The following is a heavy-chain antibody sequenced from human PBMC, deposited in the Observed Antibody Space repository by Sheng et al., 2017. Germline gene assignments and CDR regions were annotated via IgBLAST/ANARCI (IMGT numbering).Heavy chain of an antibody. Sequence: QVQLVESGGGVVQPGRSLRLSCAASGFTFSSYAMHWVRQAPGKGLEWVAVISYDGSNKYYADSVKGRFTISRDNSKNTLYLQMNSLRAEDTAVYYCARGPPSSSSKRDYYYMDVWGKGTTVTVSS. CDR1: GFTFSSYA. CDR2: ISYDGSNK. J-gene: IGHJ6*03. V-gene: IGHV3-30-3*01. D-gene: IGHD6-13*01. CDR3: ARGPPSSSSKRDYYYMDV.